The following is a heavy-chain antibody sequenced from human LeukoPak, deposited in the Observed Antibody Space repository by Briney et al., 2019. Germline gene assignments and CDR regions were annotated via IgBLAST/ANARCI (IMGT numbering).Heavy chain of an antibody. CDR3: ATLDLGRTKSFDY. D-gene: IGHD1-1*01. J-gene: IGHJ4*02. Sequence: SVKVSCKASGGTFSRYAISWVRQAPGQGLEWMGGIIPIFGTANYAQKFQGRVTITADESTSTAYMELSSLRSEDTAVYYCATLDLGRTKSFDYWGQGTLVTVSS. CDR2: IIPIFGTA. V-gene: IGHV1-69*13. CDR1: GGTFSRYA.